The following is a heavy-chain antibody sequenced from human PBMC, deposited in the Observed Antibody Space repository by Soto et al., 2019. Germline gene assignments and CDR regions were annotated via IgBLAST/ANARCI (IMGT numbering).Heavy chain of an antibody. Sequence: SVKVSCKASGGTFSSYAISWVRQAPGQGLEWMGGIIPIFGTANYAQKFQGRVTITADESTSTAYMELSSLRSEDTAVYYCAKGIAVAGRAYFDYWGQGTLVTVSS. D-gene: IGHD6-19*01. CDR1: GGTFSSYA. J-gene: IGHJ4*02. V-gene: IGHV1-69*13. CDR2: IIPIFGTA. CDR3: AKGIAVAGRAYFDY.